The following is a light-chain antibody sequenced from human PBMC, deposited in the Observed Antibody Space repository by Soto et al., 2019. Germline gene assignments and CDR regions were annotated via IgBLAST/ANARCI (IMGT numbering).Light chain of an antibody. J-gene: IGKJ1*01. CDR3: QQSYSIPWT. CDR1: QSISTY. Sequence: DIQMTQSPSALSASVGDRVTITCRASQSISTYLNWYQRKPGTAPNLLIYDASSLQGGVPSRFSGSGSGTDFSLTISSLQAEDFATYYSQQSYSIPWTFGQGTQLDIK. CDR2: DAS. V-gene: IGKV1-39*01.